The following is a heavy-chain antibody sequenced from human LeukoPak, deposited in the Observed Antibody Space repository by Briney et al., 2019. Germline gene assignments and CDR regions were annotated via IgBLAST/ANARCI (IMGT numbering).Heavy chain of an antibody. J-gene: IGHJ4*02. D-gene: IGHD6-13*01. CDR1: GGSITSYY. CDR3: VTGGSSWNEY. Sequence: SETLSLTCIVSGGSITSYYGSWIRQTPGKGLEWIEYIYNSGSTNYNPPLKSRVTMSVDTSQTQFSLKLSSVTAADTAVYFCVTGGSSWNEYWGQGTLVTVSS. CDR2: IYNSGST. V-gene: IGHV4-59*01.